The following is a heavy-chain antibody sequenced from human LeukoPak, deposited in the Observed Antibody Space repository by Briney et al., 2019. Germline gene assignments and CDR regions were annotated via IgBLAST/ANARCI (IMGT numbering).Heavy chain of an antibody. CDR1: GGSFSGYY. J-gene: IGHJ5*02. V-gene: IGHV4-34*01. D-gene: IGHD3-3*01. CDR2: INHSGST. Sequence: SETLSLTCAVYGGSFSGYYWSWIRQPPGKGLEWIGEINHSGSTNYNPSLKSRVTISVDTSKNQFSLKLSSVTAADTAVYYCARALPSPLYDFWSGYNINWFDPWGQGTLVTVSS. CDR3: ARALPSPLYDFWSGYNINWFDP.